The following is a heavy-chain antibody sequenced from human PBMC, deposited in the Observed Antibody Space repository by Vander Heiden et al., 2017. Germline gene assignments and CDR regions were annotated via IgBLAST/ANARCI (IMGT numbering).Heavy chain of an antibody. CDR3: TTQFNWNYGDY. Sequence: EVQLVESGGGLVKPGGSLRLSCAPSGFPFTNAWMTWVRQTPGKGLEWVGLIQTKTDGETTDYAAPVKGRFTISRDDSKTTLYLQMNSLKTEDTAMYYCTTQFNWNYGDYWGQGTLVTVSS. CDR1: GFPFTNAW. J-gene: IGHJ4*02. CDR2: IQTKTDGETT. V-gene: IGHV3-15*01. D-gene: IGHD1-7*01.